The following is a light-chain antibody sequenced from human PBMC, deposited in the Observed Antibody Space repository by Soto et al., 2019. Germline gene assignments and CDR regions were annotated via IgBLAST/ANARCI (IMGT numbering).Light chain of an antibody. CDR3: QQYNNWPPWA. CDR2: GAS. J-gene: IGKJ1*01. Sequence: EIVMTQSPATLSVSPGERATLSCRAGQSVRSNLAWYQQKPGQAPRLLIYGASTRATGIPARFSGSGSGTEFTLTISNLQSEDFAVYYCQQYNNWPPWAFGQGTKVEIK. V-gene: IGKV3-15*01. CDR1: QSVRSN.